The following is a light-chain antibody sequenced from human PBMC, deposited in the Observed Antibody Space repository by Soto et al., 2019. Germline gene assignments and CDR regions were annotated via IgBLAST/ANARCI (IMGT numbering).Light chain of an antibody. CDR3: QQYDSSPPT. Sequence: EIVLAQSPGTLSLSPGERATLSCRASQSISSTYLAWYQQKPGQAPRLPIFGASNRATGIPDRFSGSGSGRDFTLTISRLEPEDFEVYFCQQYDSSPPTFGQGTKVDIK. CDR2: GAS. CDR1: QSISSTY. V-gene: IGKV3-20*01. J-gene: IGKJ1*01.